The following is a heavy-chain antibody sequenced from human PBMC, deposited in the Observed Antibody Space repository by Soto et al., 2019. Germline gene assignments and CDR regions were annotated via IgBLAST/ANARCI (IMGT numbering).Heavy chain of an antibody. D-gene: IGHD1-26*01. J-gene: IGHJ4*02. V-gene: IGHV4-4*02. CDR2: IFHSGST. CDR1: GGSIRSNNR. Sequence: SETLSLTCAVSGGSIRSNNRWSWVRQPPGKGLEWIGEIFHSGSTNYNSSLKTRVTISVDKSKNQFSLKLSSVTAADTAVYYCARVYSGSYSDYWGQGTLVTVSS. CDR3: ARVYSGSYSDY.